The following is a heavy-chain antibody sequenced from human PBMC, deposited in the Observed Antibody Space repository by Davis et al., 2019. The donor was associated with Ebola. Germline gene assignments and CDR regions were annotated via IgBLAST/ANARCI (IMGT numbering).Heavy chain of an antibody. CDR1: GFTFSGSA. Sequence: GESLKISCAASGFTFSGSAMHWVRQASGKGLEWVGRIRSKANSYATAYAASVKGRFTISRDDSKNTAYLQMNSLKTEDTAVYYCTAVMTTVTTFDYWGQGTLVTVSS. J-gene: IGHJ4*02. D-gene: IGHD4-11*01. CDR3: TAVMTTVTTFDY. V-gene: IGHV3-73*01. CDR2: IRSKANSYAT.